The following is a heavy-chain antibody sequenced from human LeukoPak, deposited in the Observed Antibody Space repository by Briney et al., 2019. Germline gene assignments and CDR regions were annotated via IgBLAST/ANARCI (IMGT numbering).Heavy chain of an antibody. J-gene: IGHJ4*02. CDR2: IYYSGST. V-gene: IGHV4-59*01. Sequence: SETLSLTCTVSGGSISSYYWSWIRQPPGKGLEWIGYIYYSGSTNYNPSLKSRVTISVDTSKNQFSLKLSSVTAADTAVYYCVRDRVFCKGSGYYGYFDYWGQGTLVTVSS. D-gene: IGHD3-22*01. CDR3: VRDRVFCKGSGYYGYFDY. CDR1: GGSISSYY.